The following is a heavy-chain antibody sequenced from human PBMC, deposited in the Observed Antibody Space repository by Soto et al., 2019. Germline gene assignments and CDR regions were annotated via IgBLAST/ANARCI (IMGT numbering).Heavy chain of an antibody. CDR3: ARDKNSYGDYPYYYYMDV. V-gene: IGHV3-7*01. J-gene: IGHJ6*03. D-gene: IGHD4-17*01. CDR2: IKQDGSEK. Sequence: PGCSLRLSCAASGVTFSSYWMSWVRTATGKGLEWVANIKQDGSEKYYVDSVKGRFTISRDNAKNSLYLQMNSLRAEDTAVYYCARDKNSYGDYPYYYYMDVWGKGTTVTVSS. CDR1: GVTFSSYW.